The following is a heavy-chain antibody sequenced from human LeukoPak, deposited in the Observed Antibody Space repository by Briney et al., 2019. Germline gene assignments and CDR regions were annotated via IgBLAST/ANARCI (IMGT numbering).Heavy chain of an antibody. CDR2: ISGSGGST. D-gene: IGHD3-22*01. J-gene: IGHJ4*02. CDR3: AKGGHYDSSGYGNY. V-gene: IGHV3-23*01. Sequence: GGSLRLSCAASGFTFSSYGMSWVRQAPGKGLEWVSAISGSGGSTYYADSVKGRFTTSRDNSKNTLYLQMNSLRAEDTAVYYCAKGGHYDSSGYGNYWGQGTLVTVSS. CDR1: GFTFSSYG.